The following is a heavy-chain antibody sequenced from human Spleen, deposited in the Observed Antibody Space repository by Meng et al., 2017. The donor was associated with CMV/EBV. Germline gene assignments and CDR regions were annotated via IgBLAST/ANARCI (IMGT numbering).Heavy chain of an antibody. D-gene: IGHD2-21*01. Sequence: GESLKISCAASGFNFNMYPVHWVRQAPGKGLEWVAIISHDGSAQYYAESVKGRFTISRDNSKNTLFLQMNSLRRDDTAVYYCARAQGICGGDCRRGDYWGQGALVTVSS. J-gene: IGHJ4*02. V-gene: IGHV3-30-3*01. CDR2: ISHDGSAQ. CDR1: GFNFNMYP. CDR3: ARAQGICGGDCRRGDY.